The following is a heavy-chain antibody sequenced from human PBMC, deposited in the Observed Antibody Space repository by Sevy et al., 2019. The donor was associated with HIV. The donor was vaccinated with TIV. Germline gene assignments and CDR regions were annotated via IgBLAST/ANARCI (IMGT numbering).Heavy chain of an antibody. CDR2: ICSSSSTI. CDR3: ARDLQLWSNYFDY. D-gene: IGHD5-18*01. J-gene: IGHJ4*02. V-gene: IGHV3-48*02. Sequence: EGSLRLSCAASGFTFSSYSMNWVRQAPGKGLEWVSYICSSSSTIYYADSVKGRFTISRDNAKNSLYLQMNSLRDEDTAVYYCARDLQLWSNYFDYWGQGTLVTVSS. CDR1: GFTFSSYS.